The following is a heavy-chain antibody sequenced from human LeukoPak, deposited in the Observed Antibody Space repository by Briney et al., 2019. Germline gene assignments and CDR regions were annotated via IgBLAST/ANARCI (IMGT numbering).Heavy chain of an antibody. CDR2: INSEGSST. Sequence: GGSLRLSCAASGLTFSRYWMHWVRQAPGKGLVWVSRINSEGSSTSYADSVKGRFTISRDNAKNTLYLQMNSLRAEDTAVYYCASRDQSCSGDTCYPIDYWGQGTLVTVSS. J-gene: IGHJ4*02. CDR1: GLTFSRYW. V-gene: IGHV3-74*01. D-gene: IGHD2-15*01. CDR3: ASRDQSCSGDTCYPIDY.